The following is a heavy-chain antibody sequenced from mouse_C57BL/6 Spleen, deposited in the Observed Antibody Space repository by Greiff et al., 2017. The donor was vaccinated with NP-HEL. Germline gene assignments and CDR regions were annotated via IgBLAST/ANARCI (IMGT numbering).Heavy chain of an antibody. V-gene: IGHV7-3*01. D-gene: IGHD2-10*02. CDR2: IRNKANGYTT. CDR1: GFTFTDYY. J-gene: IGHJ4*01. CDR3: ARCGYEYYDAMDY. Sequence: EVKLVESGGGLVQPGGSLSLSCAASGFTFTDYYMSWVRQPPGKALEWLGFIRNKANGYTTEYSASVKGRFTISRDNSQSILYLQMNALRAEDSATYYCARCGYEYYDAMDYWGQGTSVTVSS.